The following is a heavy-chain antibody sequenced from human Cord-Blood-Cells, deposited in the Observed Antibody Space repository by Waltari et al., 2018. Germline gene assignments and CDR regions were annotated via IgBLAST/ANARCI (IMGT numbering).Heavy chain of an antibody. V-gene: IGHV1-69*06. CDR2: IIPIFGTA. Sequence: QVQLVQSGAEVKKPGSSVKVSCTASGGTFSSYAISWVRQAPGQGPEWMGGIIPIFGTANYAQKVQGRVTITADKSMSTAYMELSSLRSEDTAVYYCAREGGYCTNGVCYTGAAFDIWGQGTMVTVSS. J-gene: IGHJ3*02. CDR1: GGTFSSYA. D-gene: IGHD2-8*01. CDR3: AREGGYCTNGVCYTGAAFDI.